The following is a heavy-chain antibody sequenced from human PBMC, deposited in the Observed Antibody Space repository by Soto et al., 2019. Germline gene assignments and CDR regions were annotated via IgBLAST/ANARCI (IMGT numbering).Heavy chain of an antibody. D-gene: IGHD3-3*01. CDR3: ARDYATIFGVVTPYYYGMDV. V-gene: IGHV3-30*03. CDR1: GFTFSSYG. CDR2: ISYDGSNK. Sequence: VGSLRLSCAASGFTFSSYGMHWVRQAPGKGLEWVAVISYDGSNKYYADSVKGRFTISRDNSKNTLYLQMNSLRAEDTAVYYCARDYATIFGVVTPYYYGMDVWGQGTTVTVSS. J-gene: IGHJ6*02.